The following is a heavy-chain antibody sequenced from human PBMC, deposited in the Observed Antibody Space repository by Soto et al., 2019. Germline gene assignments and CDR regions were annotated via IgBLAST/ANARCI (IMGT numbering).Heavy chain of an antibody. V-gene: IGHV3-30-3*01. D-gene: IGHD6-13*01. CDR2: ISYDGSNK. CDR3: SREGGGSSWYYYYYYGMDV. CDR1: GFTFSSYA. Sequence: GGSLRLSCAASGFTFSSYAMHWVRQAPGKGLEWVAVISYDGSNKYYADSVKGRFTISRDNSKNTLYLQMNSLRAEDTAVYYCSREGGGSSWYYYYYYGMDVWGQGTTVTVSS. J-gene: IGHJ6*02.